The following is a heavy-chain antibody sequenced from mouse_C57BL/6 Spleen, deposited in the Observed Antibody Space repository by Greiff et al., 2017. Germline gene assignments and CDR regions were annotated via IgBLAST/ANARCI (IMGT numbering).Heavy chain of an antibody. V-gene: IGHV1-52*01. CDR3: ARGDWEVSYAMDY. CDR1: GYTFTSYW. J-gene: IGHJ4*01. CDR2: IDPSDSET. D-gene: IGHD4-1*01. Sequence: QVQLQQPGAELVRPGSSVKLSCKASGYTFTSYWMHWVKQRPIQGLEWIGNIDPSDSETHYNQKFKDKDTLTVDKSSSTAYMQLSSLTSEDSAVYYCARGDWEVSYAMDYWGQGTSVTVSS.